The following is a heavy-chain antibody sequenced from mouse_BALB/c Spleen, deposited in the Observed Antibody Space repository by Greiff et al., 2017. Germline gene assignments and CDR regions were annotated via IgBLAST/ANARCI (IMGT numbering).Heavy chain of an antibody. D-gene: IGHD1-1*01. CDR3: ARGGYYAPFAY. V-gene: IGHV3-2*02. Sequence: EVKLVESGPGLVKPSQSLSLTCTVTGYSITSDYAWNWIRQFPGNKLEWMGYISYSGSTSYNPSLKSRISITRDTSKNQFFLQLNSVTTEDTATYYCARGGYYAPFAYWGQGTLVTVSA. J-gene: IGHJ3*01. CDR2: ISYSGST. CDR1: GYSITSDYA.